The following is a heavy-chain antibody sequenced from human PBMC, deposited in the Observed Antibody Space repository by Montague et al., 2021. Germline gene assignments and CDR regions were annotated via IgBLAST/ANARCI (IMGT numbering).Heavy chain of an antibody. D-gene: IGHD3-16*01. CDR3: ARGGGGATATLYDS. Sequence: SETLSLTCTVSRSLINRATWNWIRQSPSRGLEWLGRTYYRSKWYNENAVSVKSRVTVIADTSKNQFSLHLTSVSPEDTALYFCARGGGGATATLYDSWGRGTLVTVSS. CDR1: RSLINRAT. J-gene: IGHJ5*02. CDR2: TYYRSKWYN. V-gene: IGHV6-1*01.